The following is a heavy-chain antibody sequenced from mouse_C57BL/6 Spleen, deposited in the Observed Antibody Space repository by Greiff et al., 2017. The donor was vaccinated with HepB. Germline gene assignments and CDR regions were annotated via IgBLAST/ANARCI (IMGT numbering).Heavy chain of an antibody. CDR1: GYTFTSYW. V-gene: IGHV1-59*01. CDR3: ARDISGFFDY. Sequence: QVQLQQPGAELVRPGTSVKLSCKASGYTFTSYWMHWVKQRPGQGLEWIGVIDPSDSYTNYNQKFKGKATLTVDTSSSTAYMQLSSLTSEDSAVYYCARDISGFFDYWGQGTTLTVSS. J-gene: IGHJ2*01. D-gene: IGHD3-2*02. CDR2: IDPSDSYT.